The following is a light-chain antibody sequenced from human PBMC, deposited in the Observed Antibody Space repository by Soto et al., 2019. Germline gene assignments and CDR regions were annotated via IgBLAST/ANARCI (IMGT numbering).Light chain of an antibody. Sequence: EIVLTQSPGTLSLSPGERATLSCRASQSVSSSYLAWYQQKPGQPPRLLIFGASSRATGIPDRFTGSGSGTDFTLTITRLVPEDFAVYYCQHYRTSFGGGTKVEIK. V-gene: IGKV3-20*01. CDR2: GAS. CDR3: QHYRTS. CDR1: QSVSSSY. J-gene: IGKJ4*01.